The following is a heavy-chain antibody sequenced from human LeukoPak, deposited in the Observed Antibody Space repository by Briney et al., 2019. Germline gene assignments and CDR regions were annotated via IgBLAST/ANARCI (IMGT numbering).Heavy chain of an antibody. Sequence: SSETLSLICTVSGGSISSSYWSWIRQPPGKGLEWIGYIYYSGSTNYNPSLKSRVTISVDTSKNQFSLKVSSVTAADTAVYYCARAPTSSSWFDYWGQGTLVTVSS. J-gene: IGHJ5*01. CDR3: ARAPTSSSWFDY. D-gene: IGHD6-13*01. V-gene: IGHV4-59*01. CDR1: GGSISSSY. CDR2: IYYSGST.